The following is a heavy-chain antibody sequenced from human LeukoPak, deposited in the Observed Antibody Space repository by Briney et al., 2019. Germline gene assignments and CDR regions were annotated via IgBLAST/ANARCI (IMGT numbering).Heavy chain of an antibody. D-gene: IGHD2-21*02. V-gene: IGHV4-34*01. CDR2: INHSGST. CDR1: GGSFSGYY. J-gene: IGHJ3*02. Sequence: SETLSLTCAVYGGSFSGYYWSWLRQPPGKGLEWIGEINHSGSTNYNPSLKSRVTISVDTSKNQFSLKLSSVTAADTAVYYCARWEEDIVVVTGAFDIWGQGTMVTVSS. CDR3: ARWEEDIVVVTGAFDI.